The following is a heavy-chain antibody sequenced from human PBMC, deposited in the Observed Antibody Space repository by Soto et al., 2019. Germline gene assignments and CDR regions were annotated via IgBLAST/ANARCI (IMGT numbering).Heavy chain of an antibody. Sequence: ASVKVSCKASGFTFTSSAVPWVRQARRQRLEWKGWIVVGSGNTNYAQKFQERVTITRDMSTSTAYMELSSLRSEVTAVYYCAAEMKYYDFWSGYPVDAFDIWGQGTMVTVSS. J-gene: IGHJ3*02. CDR1: GFTFTSSA. V-gene: IGHV1-58*01. CDR3: AAEMKYYDFWSGYPVDAFDI. D-gene: IGHD3-3*01. CDR2: IVVGSGNT.